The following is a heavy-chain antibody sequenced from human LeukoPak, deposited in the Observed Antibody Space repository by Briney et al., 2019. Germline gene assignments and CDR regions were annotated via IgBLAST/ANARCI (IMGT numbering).Heavy chain of an antibody. J-gene: IGHJ4*02. CDR2: INPSGGST. Sequence: ASVKVSCKASGYTFTTYYMHWVRQAPGQGLEWMGIINPSGGSTTYAQKFQDRLTMTRDTSTSTVYMEMSSLGSEDTAVYFCARGSNYYFDISADYPRYWGQGTLVTVSS. V-gene: IGHV1-46*01. D-gene: IGHD3-22*01. CDR1: GYTFTTYY. CDR3: ARGSNYYFDISADYPRY.